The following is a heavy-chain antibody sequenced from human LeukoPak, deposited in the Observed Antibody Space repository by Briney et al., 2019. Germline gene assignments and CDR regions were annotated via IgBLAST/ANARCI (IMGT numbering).Heavy chain of an antibody. CDR3: ARAGHDFWSGYYTDY. D-gene: IGHD3-3*01. CDR2: IYYSGST. V-gene: IGHV4-59*01. Sequence: SETLSLTCAVYGGSFSGYYWSWIRQPPGKGLKWIGYIYYSGSTNYNPSLKSRVTISVDTSKNQFSLKLSSVTAADTAVYYCARAGHDFWSGYYTDYWGQGTLVTVSS. J-gene: IGHJ4*02. CDR1: GGSFSGYY.